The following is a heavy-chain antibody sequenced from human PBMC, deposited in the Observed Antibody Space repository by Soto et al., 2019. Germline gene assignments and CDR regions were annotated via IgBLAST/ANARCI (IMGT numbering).Heavy chain of an antibody. V-gene: IGHV1-69*13. J-gene: IGHJ5*02. D-gene: IGHD4-4*01. CDR3: ARRVYSKYVGEYTWFDP. Sequence: ASVKVSCKASGGTFSSYAISWVRQAPGQGLEWMGGIIPIFGTANYAQKFQGRVTITADESTSTAYMELSSLRSEDTAVYYCARRVYSKYVGEYTWFDPWGQGTLVTVSS. CDR1: GGTFSSYA. CDR2: IIPIFGTA.